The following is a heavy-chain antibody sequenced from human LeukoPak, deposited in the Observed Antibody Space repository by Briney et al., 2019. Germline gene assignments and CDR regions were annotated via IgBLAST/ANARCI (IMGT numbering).Heavy chain of an antibody. V-gene: IGHV3-23*01. CDR2: ISGSGGST. Sequence: GGSLRLSCAASGFTFSSYAMSWVRQAPGEGLEWGSAISGSGGSTYYADSVKGRFTISRDNSKNTLYLQMNSLRAEDTAVYYCAKGLLWFGEPDTAFDIWGQGTMVTVSS. J-gene: IGHJ3*02. CDR3: AKGLLWFGEPDTAFDI. CDR1: GFTFSSYA. D-gene: IGHD3-10*01.